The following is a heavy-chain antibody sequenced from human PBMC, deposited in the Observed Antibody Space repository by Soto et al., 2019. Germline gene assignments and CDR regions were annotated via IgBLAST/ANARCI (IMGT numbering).Heavy chain of an antibody. J-gene: IGHJ3*02. Sequence: PGGSLRLSCAASGFTFSSYGMHWVRQAPGKGLEWVAVISYDGSNKYYADSVKGRFTISRDNSKNTLYLQMNSLRAEDTAVYYCAKDDFTSSEGGQYPGGAFDIWGQGTMVTVSS. CDR1: GFTFSSYG. CDR2: ISYDGSNK. V-gene: IGHV3-30*18. D-gene: IGHD3-16*01. CDR3: AKDDFTSSEGGQYPGGAFDI.